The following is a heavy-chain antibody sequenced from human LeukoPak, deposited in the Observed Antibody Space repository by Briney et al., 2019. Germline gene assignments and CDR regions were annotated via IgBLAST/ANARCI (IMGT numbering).Heavy chain of an antibody. CDR1: GGSISSYY. D-gene: IGHD3-22*01. CDR3: ARQEYYYDSSGYSPPYYHYYYMDV. Sequence: SETLSLSCTVSGGSISSYYWSWIRQPPGKGLEWIGYIYYSGSTNYNPSLKSRVTISVDTSKNQFSLKLSSVTAADTAVYYCARQEYYYDSSGYSPPYYHYYYMDVWGKGTTVTISS. CDR2: IYYSGST. V-gene: IGHV4-59*08. J-gene: IGHJ6*03.